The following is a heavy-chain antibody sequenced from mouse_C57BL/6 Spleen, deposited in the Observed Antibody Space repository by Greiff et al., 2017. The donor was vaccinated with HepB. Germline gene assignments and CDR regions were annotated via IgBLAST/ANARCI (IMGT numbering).Heavy chain of an antibody. V-gene: IGHV1-67*01. CDR2: ISTYYGDA. J-gene: IGHJ3*01. Sequence: QVQLKESGPELVRPGVSVKISCKGSGYTFTDYAMHWVKQSHAKSLEWIGVISTYYGDASYNQKFKDKATITVDKSSSTAYMELARLTSEDSAVYYCARSGYYYGLFAYWGQETLVTVSA. CDR1: GYTFTDYA. D-gene: IGHD1-1*01. CDR3: ARSGYYYGLFAY.